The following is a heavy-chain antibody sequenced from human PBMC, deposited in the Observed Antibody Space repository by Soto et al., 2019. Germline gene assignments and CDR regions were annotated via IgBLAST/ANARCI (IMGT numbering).Heavy chain of an antibody. CDR1: GFTFNDYP. Sequence: EAQLVESGGGLVQPGGSLRLSCSASGFTFNDYPMYWVRQAPGKGLEYVSLISANGGSTHYADSVKGRFSISRDNSKNTLYLQMSSLRAEDTAVYYCVKGAGWLQDVDYWGQGTLVTVSS. D-gene: IGHD5-12*01. CDR3: VKGAGWLQDVDY. V-gene: IGHV3-64D*08. CDR2: ISANGGST. J-gene: IGHJ4*02.